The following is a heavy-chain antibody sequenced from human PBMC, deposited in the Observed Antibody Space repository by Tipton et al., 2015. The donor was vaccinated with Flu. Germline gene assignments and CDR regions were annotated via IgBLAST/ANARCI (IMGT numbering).Heavy chain of an antibody. D-gene: IGHD4-11*01. Sequence: TLSLTCTVSGYSISSGYYWGWIRQPPGKGLEWIGSIDHSGTTYYNPSLKSRVTISVDTSKNQFSLKLSSVTAAGTAVFYCASHSYSRGRAGHWGQGTLVTVSS. J-gene: IGHJ4*02. CDR1: GYSISSGYY. CDR3: ASHSYSRGRAGH. CDR2: IDHSGTT. V-gene: IGHV4-38-2*02.